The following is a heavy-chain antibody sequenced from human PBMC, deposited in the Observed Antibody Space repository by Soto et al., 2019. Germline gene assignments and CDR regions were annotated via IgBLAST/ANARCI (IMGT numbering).Heavy chain of an antibody. D-gene: IGHD2-2*01. CDR2: ISGSGGST. CDR1: GFTFSSYA. V-gene: IGHV3-23*01. J-gene: IGHJ5*02. Sequence: EVQLLESGGGLVQPGGSLRLSCAASGFTFSSYAMSWVRQAPGKGLEWVSAISGSGGSTYYADSVKGRFTISRDNSKNTLYLQMNSLRAEDTAVYYCAKDPHIVVVPAAPKYPWGQGTLVTVSS. CDR3: AKDPHIVVVPAAPKYP.